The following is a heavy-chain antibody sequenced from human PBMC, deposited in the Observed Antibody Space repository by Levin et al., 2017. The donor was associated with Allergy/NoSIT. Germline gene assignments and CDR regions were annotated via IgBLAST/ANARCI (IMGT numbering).Heavy chain of an antibody. V-gene: IGHV1-18*01. Sequence: GESLKISCKASGYTFRNYGISWVRQAPGRGLEWLGWISTDTGNRHYAQNLQGRVTMTTDPSTDTAHLALRSLRSDDTAIYYCARRMVGAKGWFAPWGQGTPVTVSS. CDR1: GYTFRNYG. CDR2: ISTDTGNR. CDR3: ARRMVGAKGWFAP. J-gene: IGHJ5*02. D-gene: IGHD1-26*01.